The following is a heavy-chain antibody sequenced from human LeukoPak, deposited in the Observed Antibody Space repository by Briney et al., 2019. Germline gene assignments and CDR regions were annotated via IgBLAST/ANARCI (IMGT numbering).Heavy chain of an antibody. CDR3: AKGRAQYCSSTSCYAFDY. CDR1: GFTFSSYG. J-gene: IGHJ4*02. Sequence: GGSLRLSCAASGFTFSSYGMHWVRQAPGKGLEWVAVIWYDGSNKYYADSVKGRFTISRDNSKNTLYLQMNSLRAEDTAVYYCAKGRAQYCSSTSCYAFDYWDQGTLVTVSS. D-gene: IGHD2-2*01. CDR2: IWYDGSNK. V-gene: IGHV3-33*06.